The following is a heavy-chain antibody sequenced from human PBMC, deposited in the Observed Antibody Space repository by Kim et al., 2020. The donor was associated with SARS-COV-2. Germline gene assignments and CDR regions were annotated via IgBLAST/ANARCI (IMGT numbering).Heavy chain of an antibody. Sequence: GGSLRLSCAASGFTFSGYWTHWVRQAPGKGLVWVANSNDDGSSANYADSVKGRFSISGDSAKNTLYLQMNSLRGEDTAVYYCVRYSGSYAFDYWGQGTLVTVSS. J-gene: IGHJ4*02. V-gene: IGHV3-74*01. D-gene: IGHD1-26*01. CDR3: VRYSGSYAFDY. CDR1: GFTFSGYW. CDR2: SNDDGSSA.